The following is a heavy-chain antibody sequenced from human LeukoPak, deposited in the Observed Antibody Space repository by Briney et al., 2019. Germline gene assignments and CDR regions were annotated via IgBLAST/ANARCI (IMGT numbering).Heavy chain of an antibody. CDR2: ISSNGNTV. J-gene: IGHJ3*01. CDR3: ARFSAGQILAFDF. Sequence: PGGSLRFSCTASGFPFNSYIMNWVRQAPGKGLEWISYISSNGNTVYYADSVKGRFTISRDNAKNSLYLQMNSLRVEDTAVYYCARFSAGQILAFDFWGRGTMITVSS. D-gene: IGHD3-9*01. CDR1: GFPFNSYI. V-gene: IGHV3-48*01.